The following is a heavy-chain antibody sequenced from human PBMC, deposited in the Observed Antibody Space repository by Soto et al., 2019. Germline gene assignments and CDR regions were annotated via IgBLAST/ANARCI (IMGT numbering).Heavy chain of an antibody. Sequence: SVKVSCKASGGTFSSYAISWVRQAPGQGLEWMGGIIPIFGTANYAQKFQGRVTITADESTSTAYMELSSLRSEDTAVYYCAGGIAAAIYSPSDDAFDIWGQGTMVTVSS. CDR3: AGGIAAAIYSPSDDAFDI. V-gene: IGHV1-69*13. J-gene: IGHJ3*02. CDR2: IIPIFGTA. D-gene: IGHD6-13*01. CDR1: GGTFSSYA.